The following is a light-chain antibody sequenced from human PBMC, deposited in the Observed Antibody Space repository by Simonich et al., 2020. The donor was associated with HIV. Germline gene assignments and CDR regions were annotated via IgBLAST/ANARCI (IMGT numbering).Light chain of an antibody. J-gene: IGKJ1*01. CDR1: QSLLHSNGYNY. V-gene: IGKV2-28*01. CDR2: KAS. CDR3: QQYNSYVA. Sequence: DIVMTQSPLSLPVTPGEPASISCRSSQSLLHSNGYNYLDWYLQKPGQSPQLLIYKASSLESGVPSRFSGSGSGTEFTLTISSLQPDDFATYYCQQYNSYVAFGQGTKVEIK.